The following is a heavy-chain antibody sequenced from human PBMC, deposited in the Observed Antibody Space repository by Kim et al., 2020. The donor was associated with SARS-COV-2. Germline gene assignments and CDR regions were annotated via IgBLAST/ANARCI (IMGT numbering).Heavy chain of an antibody. CDR2: ISYDGSNK. Sequence: GGSLRLSCAASGFTFSSYAMHWVRQAPGKGLEWVAVISYDGSNKYYADSVKGRFTISRDNSKNTLYLQMNSLRAEDTAVYYCARVVPSGYQWLVQDGAFGIWGQGTMVTVYS. CDR1: GFTFSSYA. CDR3: ARVVPSGYQWLVQDGAFGI. D-gene: IGHD6-19*01. J-gene: IGHJ3*02. V-gene: IGHV3-30-3*01.